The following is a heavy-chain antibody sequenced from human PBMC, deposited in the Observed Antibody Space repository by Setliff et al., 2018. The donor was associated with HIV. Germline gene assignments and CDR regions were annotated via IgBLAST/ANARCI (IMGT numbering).Heavy chain of an antibody. D-gene: IGHD2-15*01. V-gene: IGHV4-4*02. CDR3: AGFQCDGNGCHQIDY. CDR1: GDSINNNNF. CDR2: IFHSGSV. Sequence: SETLSLTCAVSGDSINNNNFWVWVRQPPRKRLEWIGEIFHSGSVHYNPSLESRVTMSVDKSLNQFSLKLTSVTAADTAVYYCAGFQCDGNGCHQIDYWGLGTLVTVSS. J-gene: IGHJ4*02.